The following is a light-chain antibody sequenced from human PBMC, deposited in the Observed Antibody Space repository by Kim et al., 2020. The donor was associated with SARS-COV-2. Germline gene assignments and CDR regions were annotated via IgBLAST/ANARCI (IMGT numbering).Light chain of an antibody. V-gene: IGLV4-69*01. Sequence: SVKIACTLSSGQKRSAIAWHKQKPGKGPRYLRRLKSDGSHIKGDGNHDRFSGYSSGADRYLTISSLQTEDGAVYSCQTWGTGIQVFGGGTQLTVL. CDR3: QTWGTGIQV. CDR2: LKSDGSH. CDR1: SGQKRSA. J-gene: IGLJ3*02.